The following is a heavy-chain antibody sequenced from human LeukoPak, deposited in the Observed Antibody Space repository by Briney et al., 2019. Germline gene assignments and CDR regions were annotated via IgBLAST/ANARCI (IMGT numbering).Heavy chain of an antibody. Sequence: SQTLSLTCAISGYSVSSNSAAWNWIRQSPSRALEWLGRTYYRCKRYNDYAVSVKSRITINQDTAKYQFSMQLNYVTPEDPAVYYCARKWLRAWDYFDYWGQGTLVTVSS. V-gene: IGHV6-1*01. CDR3: ARKWLRAWDYFDY. CDR1: GYSVSSNSAA. D-gene: IGHD6-19*01. J-gene: IGHJ4*02. CDR2: TYYRCKRYN.